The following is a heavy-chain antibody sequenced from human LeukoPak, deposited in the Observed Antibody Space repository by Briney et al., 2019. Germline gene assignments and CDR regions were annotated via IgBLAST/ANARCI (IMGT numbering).Heavy chain of an antibody. CDR1: GGTFSSYD. Sequence: ASVKVSCKASGGTFSSYDISWVRQATGQGLEWMGWMNPNSGNTGYAQKFQGRVTMTRNTSIGTAYMELSSLRSEDTAVYYCARGRYSGWYGMVYRWFDPWGQGTLVTVSS. CDR2: MNPNSGNT. V-gene: IGHV1-8*02. D-gene: IGHD6-19*01. CDR3: ARGRYSGWYGMVYRWFDP. J-gene: IGHJ5*02.